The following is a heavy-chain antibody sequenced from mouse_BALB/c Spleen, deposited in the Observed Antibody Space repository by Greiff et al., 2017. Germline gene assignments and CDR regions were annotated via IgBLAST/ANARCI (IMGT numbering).Heavy chain of an antibody. J-gene: IGHJ3*01. D-gene: IGHD1-1*01. CDR3: ARRPNYYGSSYRFAY. Sequence: EVQLQQSGPSLVKPSQTLSLTCSVTGDSITSGYWNWIRKFPGNKLEYMGYISYSGSTYYNPSLKSRISITRDTSKNQYYLQLNSVTTEDTATYYCARRPNYYGSSYRFAYWGQGTLVTVSA. CDR2: ISYSGST. V-gene: IGHV3-8*02. CDR1: GDSITSGY.